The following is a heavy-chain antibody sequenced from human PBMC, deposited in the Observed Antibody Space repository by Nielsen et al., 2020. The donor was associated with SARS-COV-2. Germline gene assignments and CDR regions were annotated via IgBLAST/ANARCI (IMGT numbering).Heavy chain of an antibody. CDR3: ARDLPYYDILTGYERWAFDI. Sequence: GSLRLSCTVSGGSISSSSYYWGWIRQPPGKGLEWIGSIYYSGSTYYNPSLKSRVTISVDTSKNQFSLKLSSVTAADTAVYYCARDLPYYDILTGYERWAFDIWGQGTMVTVSS. D-gene: IGHD3-9*01. J-gene: IGHJ3*02. CDR2: IYYSGST. V-gene: IGHV4-39*07. CDR1: GGSISSSSYY.